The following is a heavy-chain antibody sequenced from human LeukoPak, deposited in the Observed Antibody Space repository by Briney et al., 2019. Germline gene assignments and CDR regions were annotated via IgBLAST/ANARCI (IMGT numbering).Heavy chain of an antibody. Sequence: ASVKVSCKASGYTFASYGISWVRQAPGQGLEWLGWISAYNGNTNYAQKLQGRVTMTTGTSTSTAYMELRSLRSDDTAVYHCARALYGYCSGGSCSGRFDPWGQGTLVTVSS. V-gene: IGHV1-18*01. D-gene: IGHD2-15*01. J-gene: IGHJ5*02. CDR2: ISAYNGNT. CDR1: GYTFASYG. CDR3: ARALYGYCSGGSCSGRFDP.